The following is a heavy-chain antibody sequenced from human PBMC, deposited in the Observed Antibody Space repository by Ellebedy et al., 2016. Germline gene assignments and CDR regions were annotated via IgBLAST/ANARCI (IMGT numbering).Heavy chain of an antibody. D-gene: IGHD5-18*01. J-gene: IGHJ4*02. CDR3: TTVYRYNYDSV. V-gene: IGHV3-15*01. CDR2: IKSKTDGGAA. CDR1: GFTFSNTW. Sequence: GGSLRLSCAASGFTFSNTWMNWVRQAPGKGLEWVGRIKSKTDGGAADYAAPVKGRFTISRDDSKNTLYLQMNSLKTEDTAVYCCTTVYRYNYDSVWGQGTLVTVSP.